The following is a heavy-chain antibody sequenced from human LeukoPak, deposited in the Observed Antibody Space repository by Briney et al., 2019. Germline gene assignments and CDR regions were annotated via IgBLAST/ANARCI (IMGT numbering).Heavy chain of an antibody. CDR2: INHSGST. J-gene: IGHJ4*02. CDR1: GFTFSSYW. CDR3: ARGRFSPYYYDSSGYCFDY. V-gene: IGHV4-34*01. Sequence: GSLRLSCAASGFTFSSYWMSWIRQPPGKGLEWIGEINHSGSTNYNPSLKSRVTISVDTSKNQFSLKLSSVTAADTAVYYCARGRFSPYYYDSSGYCFDYWGQGTLVTVSS. D-gene: IGHD3-22*01.